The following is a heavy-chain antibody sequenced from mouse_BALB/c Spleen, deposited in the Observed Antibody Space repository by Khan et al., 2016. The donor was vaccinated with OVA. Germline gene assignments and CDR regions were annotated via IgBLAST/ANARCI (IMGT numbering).Heavy chain of an antibody. Sequence: EVQLQESGGGLVKPGGSLKLSCAASGFTFSDYYMYWVRQTPEKRLEWVATISDGGSYTYYPDSVKGRFTISRDNTKNNLYLQMSSLKSEDTAMYYCAIAGYGGFAYWGQGTLVTVSA. J-gene: IGHJ3*01. CDR1: GFTFSDYY. CDR3: AIAGYGGFAY. V-gene: IGHV5-4*02. D-gene: IGHD1-1*02. CDR2: ISDGGSYT.